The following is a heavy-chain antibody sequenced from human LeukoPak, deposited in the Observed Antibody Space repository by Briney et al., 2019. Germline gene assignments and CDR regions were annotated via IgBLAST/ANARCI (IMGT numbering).Heavy chain of an antibody. CDR1: GFTFSSYS. J-gene: IGHJ3*02. D-gene: IGHD5-24*01. CDR2: ISSSGSTI. Sequence: PGGSLRLSCAASGFTFSSYSMNWVRQAPGKGLEWVSYISSSGSTIYYADSVKGRFTISRDNAKNSLYLQMNSLRAEDTAVYYCATKERWLQFDDAFDIWGQGTMVTVSS. CDR3: ATKERWLQFDDAFDI. V-gene: IGHV3-48*04.